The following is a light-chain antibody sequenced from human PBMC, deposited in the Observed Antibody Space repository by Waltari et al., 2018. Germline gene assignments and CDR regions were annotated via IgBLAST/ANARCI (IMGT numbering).Light chain of an antibody. CDR2: GAS. Sequence: DIQMTQSPSSLSASVGDRVTITCRASQGISNYLAWYQQKSGKVPKRLIYGASTLQSGVPSRFSGSGSGREFTLTISSLQPEDVASYYCQKDNSGPRAFDGGTKVEIK. J-gene: IGKJ4*01. CDR3: QKDNSGPRA. V-gene: IGKV1-27*01. CDR1: QGISNY.